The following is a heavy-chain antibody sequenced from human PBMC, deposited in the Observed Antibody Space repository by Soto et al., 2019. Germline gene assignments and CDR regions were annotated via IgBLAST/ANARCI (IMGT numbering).Heavy chain of an antibody. CDR2: ISGSGGST. CDR1: GFTFSSYA. CDR3: ASPPPDYYYYMDV. Sequence: GGSLRLSCAASGFTFSSYAMSWVRQAPGKGLEWVSAISGSGGSTYYADSVKGRFTISRDKSNNTLYLQMNSLRAEDTAVYYCASPPPDYYYYMDVWGKGTTVTVSS. V-gene: IGHV3-23*01. J-gene: IGHJ6*03.